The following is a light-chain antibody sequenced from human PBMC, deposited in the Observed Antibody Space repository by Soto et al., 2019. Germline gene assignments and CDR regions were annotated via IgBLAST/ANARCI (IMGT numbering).Light chain of an antibody. J-gene: IGKJ2*01. V-gene: IGKV1-5*01. CDR1: QSISSW. CDR3: QQYNSYPYT. CDR2: DAS. Sequence: SASVGDRVTITCRASQSISSWLAWYQQKPGKAPKLLIYDASSLESGVPSRFSGSGSGTEFTLTISSLQPDGFATYYCQQYNSYPYTFGQGTKVDIK.